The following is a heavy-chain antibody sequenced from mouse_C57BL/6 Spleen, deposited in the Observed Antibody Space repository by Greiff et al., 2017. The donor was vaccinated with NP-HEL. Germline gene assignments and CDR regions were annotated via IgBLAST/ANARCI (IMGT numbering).Heavy chain of an antibody. CDR2: INPGSGGT. CDR3: ARSQLGVGYAMDY. CDR1: GYAFTNYL. V-gene: IGHV1-54*01. D-gene: IGHD4-1*02. J-gene: IGHJ4*01. Sequence: QVQLQQSGAELVRPGTSVKVSCKASGYAFTNYLIEWVKQRPGQGLEWIGVINPGSGGTNYNEKFKGKATLTADKSSSTAYMQLSSLTSEDSAVYFCARSQLGVGYAMDYWGQGTSVTVSS.